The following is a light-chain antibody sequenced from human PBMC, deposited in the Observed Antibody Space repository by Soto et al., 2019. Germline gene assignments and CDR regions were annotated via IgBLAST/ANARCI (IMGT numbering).Light chain of an antibody. J-gene: IGKJ1*01. CDR2: GAS. CDR3: SQFDNWPRT. Sequence: VSLRACQSVSSNLAWYQQKPGQAPRLLIYGASTRATGIPARFSGSGFGTELTVTLSSLQSEDFPVYYCSQFDNWPRTLCQGTKVDI. V-gene: IGKV3-15*01. CDR1: QSVSSN.